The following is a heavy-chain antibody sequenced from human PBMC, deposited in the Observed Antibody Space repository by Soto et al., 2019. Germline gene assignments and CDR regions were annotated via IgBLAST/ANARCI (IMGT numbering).Heavy chain of an antibody. CDR3: ASEPAGIVAVPAAVDRVDC. V-gene: IGHV3-23*01. J-gene: IGHJ4*02. CDR1: GFTFRNNA. Sequence: GGSLRLSCVASGFTFRNNAMIWVRQAPGKGLEWVSGISSSGNSIYYADSVKGRFIISRDNSRNTLHLQMNSLRVDDTAVYFCASEPAGIVAVPAAVDRVDCWGRGTLVTVSS. D-gene: IGHD2-2*01. CDR2: ISSSGNSI.